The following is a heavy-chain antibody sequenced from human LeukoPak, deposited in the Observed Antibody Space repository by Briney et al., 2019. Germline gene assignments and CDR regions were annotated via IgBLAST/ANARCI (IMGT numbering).Heavy chain of an antibody. CDR2: IYPGDSDT. CDR1: GYSFITYW. J-gene: IGHJ4*02. Sequence: AESLKISCKGAGYSFITYWIGWVRQRPGKGLEWMGIIYPGDSDTKYSPSFQGQVTISADTSITTAYLQWSSLKASDTAISYCARLLRTSEYFDHWGQGTLVTVSS. V-gene: IGHV5-51*01. CDR3: ARLLRTSEYFDH. D-gene: IGHD3-10*01.